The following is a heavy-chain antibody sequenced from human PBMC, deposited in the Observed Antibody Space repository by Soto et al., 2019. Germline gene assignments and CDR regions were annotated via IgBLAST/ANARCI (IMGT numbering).Heavy chain of an antibody. Sequence: EAQLVESGGGLVQPGGSLRLSCAASGFNFRSFWMSWVRQAPGKGLEWVANIKQDGSETSYVDSVKGRFTIARDNAEDSLYLQMNNLRAEDTAIYYCARLGFVGEGDFWGQGILVTVSS. CDR2: IKQDGSET. J-gene: IGHJ4*02. D-gene: IGHD3-16*01. CDR1: GFNFRSFW. V-gene: IGHV3-7*03. CDR3: ARLGFVGEGDF.